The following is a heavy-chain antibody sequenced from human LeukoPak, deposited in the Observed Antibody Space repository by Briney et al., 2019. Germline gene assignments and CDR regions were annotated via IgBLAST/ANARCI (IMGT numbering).Heavy chain of an antibody. D-gene: IGHD3-22*01. V-gene: IGHV3-66*01. J-gene: IGHJ4*02. CDR1: GFTVSSNY. CDR3: AGMLGYYDSSGCYYVGDY. Sequence: PGGSLRLSCAASGFTVSSNYMSWVRQAPGKGLEWVSVIYSGGSTYYADSVKGRFTISRDNSKNTLYLQMNSLRAEDTAVYYCAGMLGYYDSSGCYYVGDYWGQGTLVTVSS. CDR2: IYSGGST.